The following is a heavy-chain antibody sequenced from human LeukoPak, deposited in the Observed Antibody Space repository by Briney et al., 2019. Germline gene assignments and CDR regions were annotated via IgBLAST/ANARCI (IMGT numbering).Heavy chain of an antibody. J-gene: IGHJ6*03. Sequence: PSETLSLTCAVYGGSFSGYNWSWIRQPPGKGLEWIGEINHSGSPSYKPSLKSRVIISVDTSKNQFSLKLSSVTAEDTAVYYCARERGRLRYFDWLRESGMDVWGKGTTVTISS. CDR3: ARERGRLRYFDWLRESGMDV. CDR1: GGSFSGYN. D-gene: IGHD3-9*01. CDR2: INHSGSP. V-gene: IGHV4-34*01.